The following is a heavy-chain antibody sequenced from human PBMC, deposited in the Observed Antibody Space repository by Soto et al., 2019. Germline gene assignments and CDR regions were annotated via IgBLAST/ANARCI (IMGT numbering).Heavy chain of an antibody. D-gene: IGHD1-26*01. J-gene: IGHJ5*02. V-gene: IGHV4-39*01. CDR2: IFYSGTT. CDR1: GGAISDARFY. Sequence: QLQLQESGPGLVKPSETLSLTCSLSGGAISDARFYWGWIRQTPGKGLEWIGSIFYSGTTFFNPALQSRVTISVDTSENQVSLKLSSVTAADTAPYFCARQKWEQPKWFDPWGQGTLVTVSS. CDR3: ARQKWEQPKWFDP.